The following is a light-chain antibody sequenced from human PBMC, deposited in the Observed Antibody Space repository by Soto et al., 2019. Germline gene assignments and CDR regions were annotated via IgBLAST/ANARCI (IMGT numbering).Light chain of an antibody. Sequence: EIVLTQSPGTLSLSPGERGTLSCRASQRVSSGYVAWYQQKPGQAPRLLIYGASSRATGIPDRFRASASGTDFTLTISRLEPEDFAVYFCQQYGGSPAITFGQGTRLENK. CDR2: GAS. J-gene: IGKJ5*01. V-gene: IGKV3-20*01. CDR1: QRVSSGY. CDR3: QQYGGSPAIT.